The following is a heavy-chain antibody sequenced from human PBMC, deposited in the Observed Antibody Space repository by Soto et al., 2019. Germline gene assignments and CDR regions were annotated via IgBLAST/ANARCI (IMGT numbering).Heavy chain of an antibody. Sequence: GEPRTFYCRVAGSRVPSYWSVSVHQMLGKSLEWMGIIYPGDSDPRYSPSFQGQVTISADKSISTAYLQWSSLKASDTAIYYCARQTGCSSTSCPYYYGMDVWGQGTTVTVS. J-gene: IGHJ6*02. CDR3: ARQTGCSSTSCPYYYGMDV. CDR2: IYPGDSDP. V-gene: IGHV5-51*07. D-gene: IGHD2-2*01. CDR1: GSRVPSYW.